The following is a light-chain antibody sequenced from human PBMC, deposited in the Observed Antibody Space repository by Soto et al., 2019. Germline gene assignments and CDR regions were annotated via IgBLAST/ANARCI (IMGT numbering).Light chain of an antibody. V-gene: IGKV3-11*01. CDR2: DAS. Sequence: EIVLTQSPATLSLSPGERATLSCRASQSVSSYLACYQQKPGQAPRLLIYDASNWATGIPARFSGSGCGTDFTLTLSSLEPEDFEFYYCQQRSNWPPYTFGQGTKLEIK. CDR1: QSVSSY. CDR3: QQRSNWPPYT. J-gene: IGKJ2*01.